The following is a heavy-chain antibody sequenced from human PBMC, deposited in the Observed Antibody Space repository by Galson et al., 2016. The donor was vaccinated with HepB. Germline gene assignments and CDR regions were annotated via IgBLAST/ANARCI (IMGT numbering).Heavy chain of an antibody. CDR3: AKDYRVRRDWSFS. CDR1: GFTFTSYA. J-gene: IGHJ4*02. D-gene: IGHD3-9*01. CDR2: IIENGDTT. V-gene: IGHV3-23*01. Sequence: SLRLSCAASGFTFTSYAMSWFRQAPGKGLEWVSCIIENGDTTHYADSVKGRFTISRDNAKNTLYLQMDSLRAEDTAVYYCAKDYRVRRDWSFSWGQGTLGTVSS.